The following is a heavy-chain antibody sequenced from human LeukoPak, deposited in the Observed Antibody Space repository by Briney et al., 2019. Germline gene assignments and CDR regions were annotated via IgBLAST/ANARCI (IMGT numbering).Heavy chain of an antibody. CDR1: GFTFSDSW. J-gene: IGHJ6*02. Sequence: GGSLRLSCAASGFTFSDSWMSWVRQAPGKGLEWVANMNQDGSAKGYVDSVKGRFTISRDNTRNSLYLQMSSLRPEDTAVYYCATYTHWVAGDVWGQGTTVTVSS. CDR2: MNQDGSAK. V-gene: IGHV3-7*01. D-gene: IGHD3-16*01. CDR3: ATYTHWVAGDV.